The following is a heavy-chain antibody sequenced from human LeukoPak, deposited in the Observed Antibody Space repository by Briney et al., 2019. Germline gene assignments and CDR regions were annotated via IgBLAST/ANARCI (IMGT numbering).Heavy chain of an antibody. V-gene: IGHV4-4*02. CDR1: GGSISSSNW. CDR2: IYHSGST. CDR3: AISVWSPQPTW. D-gene: IGHD2-8*02. J-gene: IGHJ4*02. Sequence: TSETLSLTCAVSGGSISSSNWWSWVRQPPGKGLEWIGEIYHSGSTNYNPSLKSRVTISVDTSKNQFSLKLSSVTAADTAVYYCAISVWSPQPTWWGQGTLVTVSS.